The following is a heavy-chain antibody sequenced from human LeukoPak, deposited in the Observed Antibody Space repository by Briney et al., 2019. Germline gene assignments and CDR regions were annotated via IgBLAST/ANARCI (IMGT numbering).Heavy chain of an antibody. CDR2: MNPNSGNT. D-gene: IGHD6-19*01. CDR1: GYTFTSYD. Sequence: ASVKVSCKASGYTFTSYDINWVRQATGLGLEWMGWMNPNSGNTGYAQKFQGRVTITRNTSISTAYMELSSLRSEDTAVYYCARWGIGSGWYGSYYYMDVWGKGTTVTVSS. V-gene: IGHV1-8*03. J-gene: IGHJ6*03. CDR3: ARWGIGSGWYGSYYYMDV.